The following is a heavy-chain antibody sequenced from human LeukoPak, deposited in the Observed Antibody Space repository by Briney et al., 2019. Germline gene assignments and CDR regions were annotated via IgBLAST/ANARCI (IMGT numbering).Heavy chain of an antibody. CDR3: ARLRPGMATDGYDF. CDR1: GYTFTSYY. V-gene: IGHV1-2*02. D-gene: IGHD5-24*01. CDR2: INPNSGGT. J-gene: IGHJ4*02. Sequence: ASVKVSCKASGYTFTSYYMHWVRQAPGQGLEWMGWINPNSGGTNYAQKFQGRVTMTRDTSISTAYMELSRLRSDDTAVYYCARLRPGMATDGYDFWGQGTLVTVSS.